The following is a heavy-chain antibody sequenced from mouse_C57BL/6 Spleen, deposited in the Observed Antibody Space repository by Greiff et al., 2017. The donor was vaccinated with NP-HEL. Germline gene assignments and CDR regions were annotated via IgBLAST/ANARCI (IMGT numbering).Heavy chain of an antibody. CDR1: GYAFSSSW. J-gene: IGHJ2*01. CDR2: IYPGDGDT. Sequence: QVQLKESGPELVKPGASVKISCKASGYAFSSSWMNWVKQRPGKGLEWIGRIYPGDGDTNYNGKFKGKATLTADKSSSTSYMQLSSLTSEDSAVYFCARSRNYGSSPFDYWGQGTTLTVSS. D-gene: IGHD1-1*01. CDR3: ARSRNYGSSPFDY. V-gene: IGHV1-82*01.